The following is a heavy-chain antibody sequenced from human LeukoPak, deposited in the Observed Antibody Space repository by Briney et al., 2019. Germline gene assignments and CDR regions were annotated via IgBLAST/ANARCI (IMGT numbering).Heavy chain of an antibody. CDR1: GFTFSDYY. V-gene: IGHV3-11*01. Sequence: GGSLRLSCAASGFTFSDYYMSWIRQAPGKGLEGVSYISNRGIIINYADSVKGRFTISRDNPKNTVYLQMNSLTVDDTAVYHCATPDVRLRYFDWSPNEWGQGTPVTVSS. J-gene: IGHJ4*02. CDR3: ATPDVRLRYFDWSPNE. CDR2: ISNRGIII. D-gene: IGHD3-9*01.